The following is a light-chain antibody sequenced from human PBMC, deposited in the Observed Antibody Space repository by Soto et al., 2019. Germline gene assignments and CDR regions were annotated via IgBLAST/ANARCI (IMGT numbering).Light chain of an antibody. CDR1: QSISSL. CDR2: KAS. Sequence: DIQMTQSPSTLSASVGDGVTITCRASQSISSLLAWYQQKPGRAPTLLIYKASTLESGVPSRFSGSGSGTEFTLTISSLQPDDSATYDCQQYNSYPLTFGQGTRLEIK. J-gene: IGKJ5*01. V-gene: IGKV1-5*03. CDR3: QQYNSYPLT.